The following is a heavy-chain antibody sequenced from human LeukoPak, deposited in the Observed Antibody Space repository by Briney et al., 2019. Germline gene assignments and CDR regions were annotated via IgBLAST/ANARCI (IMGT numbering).Heavy chain of an antibody. J-gene: IGHJ3*01. V-gene: IGHV3-23*01. Sequence: GGSLRLSCAASGFTFSHYAMTWVRQAPGKGLEWVSGISASGGTTYYADSVRGRFTISRDNSKNTLFLQMNSLRAEDTAVYYCAKRPRDSTGYYLGAFDLWGLGTMVTVSS. D-gene: IGHD1-26*01. CDR1: GFTFSHYA. CDR2: ISASGGTT. CDR3: AKRPRDSTGYYLGAFDL.